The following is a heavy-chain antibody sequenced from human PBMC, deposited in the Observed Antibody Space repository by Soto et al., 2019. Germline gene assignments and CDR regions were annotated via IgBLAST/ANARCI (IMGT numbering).Heavy chain of an antibody. CDR2: IYHSGST. CDR1: GGSISSGGYS. CDR3: ARARYCGGDCYSWFDY. V-gene: IGHV4-30-2*01. D-gene: IGHD2-21*02. J-gene: IGHJ4*02. Sequence: SETLSLTCAVSGGSISSGGYSWSWIRQPPGKGLEWIGYIYHSGSTYCNPSLKSRVTISVDRSKNQFSLKLSSVTAADTAVYYCARARYCGGDCYSWFDYWGQGTLVTVSS.